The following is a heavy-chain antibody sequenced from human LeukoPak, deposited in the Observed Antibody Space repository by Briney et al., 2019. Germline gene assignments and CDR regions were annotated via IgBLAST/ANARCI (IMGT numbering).Heavy chain of an antibody. CDR3: AKALGGSGSYRNWFDP. V-gene: IGHV3-23*01. J-gene: IGHJ5*02. Sequence: GGSLRLSCAASRFTFSSYAMSWVRQARGKGLEWVSSISGSGGTTYYAESVKGRITISRDNSKNTLYLQMNSLRAEDTAIYYCAKALGGSGSYRNWFDPWGQGTLVTVSS. D-gene: IGHD1-26*01. CDR2: ISGSGGTT. CDR1: RFTFSSYA.